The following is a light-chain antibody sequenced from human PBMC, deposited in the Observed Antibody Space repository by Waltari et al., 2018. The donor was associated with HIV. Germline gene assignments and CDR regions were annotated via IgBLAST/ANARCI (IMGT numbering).Light chain of an antibody. CDR1: SYNIGSNF. V-gene: IGLV1-47*01. CDR2: RSN. J-gene: IGLJ3*02. Sequence: QSVLTQPPSASGTPGQRVTMTCSGSSYNIGSNFVSWYKQVPGTAPKLLVFRSNERPSGVPDLFAGSKSDTSASLAISDLRSDDEADYYCASWDDRLSAIVFGGGTKLTVL. CDR3: ASWDDRLSAIV.